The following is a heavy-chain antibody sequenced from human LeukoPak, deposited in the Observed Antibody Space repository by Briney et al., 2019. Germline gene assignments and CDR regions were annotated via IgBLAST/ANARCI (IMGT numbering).Heavy chain of an antibody. CDR3: AKDLLGPDY. J-gene: IGHJ4*02. CDR1: GFTFSSFA. V-gene: IGHV3-23*01. D-gene: IGHD3-16*01. CDR2: ISGGGLST. Sequence: GGSLRLSCAASGFTFSSFAVSWVRQAPGKGLEWVSAISGGGLSTYYADSVKGRFTISRDNSKNSLYLQMNSLRAEDTAVYYCAKDLLGPDYWGQGTLVTVSS.